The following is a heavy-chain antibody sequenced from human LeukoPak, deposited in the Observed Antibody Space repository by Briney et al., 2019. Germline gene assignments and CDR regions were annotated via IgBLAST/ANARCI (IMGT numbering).Heavy chain of an antibody. Sequence: KPSETLSLTCTVSGGSISSYYWSWIRQPAGKGLEWIGRIYISGSTNYNPSLKSRVTMSVDTSKNQFSLKLSSVTAADTAVYYCARGQYYYDSSGRNWFDPWGQGTLVTVSS. V-gene: IGHV4-4*07. CDR3: ARGQYYYDSSGRNWFDP. CDR2: IYISGST. CDR1: GGSISSYY. J-gene: IGHJ5*02. D-gene: IGHD3-22*01.